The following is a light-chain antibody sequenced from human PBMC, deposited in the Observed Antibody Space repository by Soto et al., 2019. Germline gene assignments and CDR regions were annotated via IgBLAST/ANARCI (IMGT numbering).Light chain of an antibody. J-gene: IGLJ1*01. CDR2: EVS. V-gene: IGLV2-8*01. Sequence: QSVLTQPPSASGSPGQSVTISCSGTSSDVGTYNDVSWYQQHPGKAPKLMIYEVSTRPSGVPDRFSGSKSGNTASLTVSGLQAEDEADYYCSSYADSNNYVFGTGTKLTVL. CDR3: SSYADSNNYV. CDR1: SSDVGTYND.